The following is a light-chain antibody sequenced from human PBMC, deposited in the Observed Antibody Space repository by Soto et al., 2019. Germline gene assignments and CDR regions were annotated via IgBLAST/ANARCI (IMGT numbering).Light chain of an antibody. J-gene: IGLJ1*01. CDR2: EVS. CDR3: SSYRTSTNSYTTSSARV. Sequence: QSALTQPASVSGSPGQSITISCTGTSSDVGGYYYVSWNQQHPGKAPKLMIYEVSNRPSGVSNRFSGSKSGNTASLTISGLQAEDEADYYCSSYRTSTNSYTTSSARVFGTGTKLTVL. V-gene: IGLV2-14*01. CDR1: SSDVGGYYY.